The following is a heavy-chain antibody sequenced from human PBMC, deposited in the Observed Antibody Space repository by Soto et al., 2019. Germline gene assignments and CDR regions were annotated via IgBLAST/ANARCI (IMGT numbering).Heavy chain of an antibody. V-gene: IGHV3-30*01. CDR2: ISYDGTTE. J-gene: IGHJ4*02. Sequence: PGGSLRLSCAASGFTFSDYTMHRVRQAPGKGLEWVAVISYDGTTEYYADSVKGRFTISRDNSKNILYLQVNSLRGEDTAVYYCTRVDAAVGTLQIYYFDYWGQGTLVTVSS. CDR1: GFTFSDYT. CDR3: TRVDAAVGTLQIYYFDY. D-gene: IGHD6-13*01.